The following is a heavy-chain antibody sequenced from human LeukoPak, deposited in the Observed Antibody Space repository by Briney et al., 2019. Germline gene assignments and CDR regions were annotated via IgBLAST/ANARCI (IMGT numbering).Heavy chain of an antibody. CDR2: IHYTGST. J-gene: IGHJ6*03. Sequence: PSETLSLTCSVSGGPITVYHWIWIRQPPGKGLEFIGYIHYTGSTNYNSSLTSRISISTDTSKNQFSLKMTSVTAADTAVYFCARGRVSSSTWYSTYYYYFYMDVWGKGTTVTVSS. CDR3: ARGRVSSSTWYSTYYYYFYMDV. CDR1: GGPITVYH. D-gene: IGHD1-1*01. V-gene: IGHV4-59*01.